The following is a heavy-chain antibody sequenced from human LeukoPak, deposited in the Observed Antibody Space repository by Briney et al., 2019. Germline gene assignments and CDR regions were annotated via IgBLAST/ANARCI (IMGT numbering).Heavy chain of an antibody. CDR1: GGSISSSSYY. CDR3: ARHSRSGYIGYENAFDI. D-gene: IGHD5-12*01. V-gene: IGHV4-39*01. CDR2: IYYSGSP. Sequence: SETLSLTCTVSGGSISSSSYYWGWIRQPPGKGLEWIGSIYYSGSPYYNPPLKSRVTVSVDTARNQFSLKLTSVTAADTAVYYCARHSRSGYIGYENAFDIWGQGTMVTVSS. J-gene: IGHJ3*02.